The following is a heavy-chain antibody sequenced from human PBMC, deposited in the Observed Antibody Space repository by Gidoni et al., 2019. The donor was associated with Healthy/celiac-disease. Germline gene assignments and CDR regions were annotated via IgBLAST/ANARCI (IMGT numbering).Heavy chain of an antibody. CDR3: AREGYYDSSGYLPPNY. V-gene: IGHV3-20*01. CDR1: GFTFDDYG. D-gene: IGHD3-22*01. Sequence: EVQLVESGGGVVRPGGSLRLSCAASGFTFDDYGMSWVRQAPGKGLDWVSGINWNGGSTGYADSVKGRFTISRDNAKNSLYLQMNSLRAEDTALYHCAREGYYDSSGYLPPNYWGQGTLVTVSS. CDR2: INWNGGST. J-gene: IGHJ4*02.